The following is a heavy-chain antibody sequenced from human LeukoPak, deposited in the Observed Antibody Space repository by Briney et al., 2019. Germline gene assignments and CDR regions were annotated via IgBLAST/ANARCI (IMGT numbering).Heavy chain of an antibody. D-gene: IGHD5-18*01. CDR2: IYPGDSDT. CDR3: ARLLYSYGPNHYYYYGMDV. J-gene: IGHJ6*04. CDR1: GYSFTSYW. V-gene: IGHV5-51*01. Sequence: GESLKISCKGSGYSFTSYWIGWVRQMPGKGLEWMGIIYPGDSDTRYSPSFQGQVTISADKSISTAYLQWSSLKASDTAMYYCARLLYSYGPNHYYYYGMDVWSKGTTVTVSS.